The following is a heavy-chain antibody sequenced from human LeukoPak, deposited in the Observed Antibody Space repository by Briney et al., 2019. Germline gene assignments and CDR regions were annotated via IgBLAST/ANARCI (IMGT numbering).Heavy chain of an antibody. J-gene: IGHJ4*02. CDR3: ARQIASAGTAGFDF. Sequence: SETLSLTSTVSGGSISSYYWSWIRQPAGKGLEWIGRIYSTGSTNYNPSLKSRVTMSVDTSKNQFSLRLRSVTAADTAVYYCARQIASAGTAGFDFWGQGALVTVSS. D-gene: IGHD6-13*01. CDR2: IYSTGST. CDR1: GGSISSYY. V-gene: IGHV4-4*07.